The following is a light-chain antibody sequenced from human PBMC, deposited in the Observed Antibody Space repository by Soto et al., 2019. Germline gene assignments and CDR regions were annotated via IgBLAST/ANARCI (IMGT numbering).Light chain of an antibody. CDR1: SSDVGGYNY. V-gene: IGLV2-14*01. CDR2: EVS. CDR3: SSYTSSSTLGV. J-gene: IGLJ1*01. Sequence: QSALAQPASVSGSPGQSITISCTGTSSDVGGYNYVSWYQQHPGKAPKLMIYEVSNRPSGVSNRFSGPQSGNTASLTISGLQAEDEADYYCSSYTSSSTLGVFGTGTKVTVL.